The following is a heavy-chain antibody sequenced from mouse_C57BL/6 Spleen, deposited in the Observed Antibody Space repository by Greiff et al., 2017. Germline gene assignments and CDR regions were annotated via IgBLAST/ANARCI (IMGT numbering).Heavy chain of an antibody. CDR1: GYTFTSYW. J-gene: IGHJ4*01. CDR3: ARLGTTRFYAMDY. Sequence: VQLQQPGAELVMPGASVKLSCKASGYTFTSYWMHWVKQRPGQGLEWIGEIDPSDSYTNYNQKFKGKSTLTVDKSSSTAYMQLSSLTSEDSAVYYCARLGTTRFYAMDYWGQGTSVTVSS. V-gene: IGHV1-69*01. CDR2: IDPSDSYT. D-gene: IGHD2-3*01.